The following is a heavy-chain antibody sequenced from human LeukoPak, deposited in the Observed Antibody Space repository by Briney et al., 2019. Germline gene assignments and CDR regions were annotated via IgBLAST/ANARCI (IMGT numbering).Heavy chain of an antibody. V-gene: IGHV1-8*01. CDR3: ARSSGIAAAGTSYYYYGMDV. CDR2: MNLNSGNT. Sequence: ASVKVSCKASGYTFTSYDINWLRQATAQGLEWMGWMNLNSGNTGYAQKFQGRVTMTRNTSISTAYMELSSLRSEDTAVYYCARSSGIAAAGTSYYYYGMDVWGQGTTVTVSS. D-gene: IGHD6-13*01. J-gene: IGHJ6*02. CDR1: GYTFTSYD.